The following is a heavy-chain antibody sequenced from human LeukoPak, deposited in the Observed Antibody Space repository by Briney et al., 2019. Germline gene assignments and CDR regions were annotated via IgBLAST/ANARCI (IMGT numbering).Heavy chain of an antibody. CDR3: ARDLRCGGDCYSD. J-gene: IGHJ4*02. V-gene: IGHV1-2*02. CDR1: GGTFSSYA. CDR2: INPNSGGT. Sequence: GASVKVSRKASGGTFSSYAISWVRQAPGQGLEWMGWINPNSGGTNYAQKFQGRVTMTGDTSISTAYMELSRLRSDDTAVYYCARDLRCGGDCYSDWGQGTLVTVSS. D-gene: IGHD2-21*02.